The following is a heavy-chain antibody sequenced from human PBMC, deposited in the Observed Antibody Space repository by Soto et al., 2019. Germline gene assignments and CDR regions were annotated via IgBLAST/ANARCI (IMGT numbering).Heavy chain of an antibody. V-gene: IGHV1-69*01. Sequence: QVHLLLQSGAEVKTPGSSVKVSCKASGGTPSNSAISWVRQSPGQGLEWVGGIIPVFGLVKYAQNIQGRVTLTADVSTNTAYMEQSSLRPEDTAADYCAAGRIVVVRSRAYYGMDVWGQGTTCTVSS. D-gene: IGHD3-22*01. CDR3: AAGRIVVVRSRAYYGMDV. J-gene: IGHJ6*02. CDR1: GGTPSNSA. CDR2: IIPVFGLV.